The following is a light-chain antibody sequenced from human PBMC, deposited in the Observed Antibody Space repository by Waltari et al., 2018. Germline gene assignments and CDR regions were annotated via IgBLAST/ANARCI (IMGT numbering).Light chain of an antibody. J-gene: IGKJ4*02. CDR3: QQSDSFPLT. Sequence: DTQMTHSPSSVSAPRGDRVTTSSRSSQDVSTCVAWYQQKPGKAPNLLISAASSLQGGVPSRFSGSGSGTDFTLTISGLQPEDFTIYYCQQSDSFPLTFGGGTKVELK. V-gene: IGKV1-12*01. CDR1: QDVSTC. CDR2: AAS.